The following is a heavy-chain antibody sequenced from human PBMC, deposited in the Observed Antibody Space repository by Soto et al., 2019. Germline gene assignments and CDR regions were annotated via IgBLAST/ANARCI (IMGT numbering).Heavy chain of an antibody. V-gene: IGHV4-61*01. D-gene: IGHD1-26*01. CDR2: IYYSGST. CDR1: GGSVSSGSYY. J-gene: IGHJ3*02. Sequence: SETLSLTCTVSGGSVSSGSYYWSWIRQPPGKGLEWIGYIYYSGSTNYNPSLKSRVTISVDTSKNQFSLKLSSVTAADTAVYYCAIPQWDDAFDIWGQGTMVTVSS. CDR3: AIPQWDDAFDI.